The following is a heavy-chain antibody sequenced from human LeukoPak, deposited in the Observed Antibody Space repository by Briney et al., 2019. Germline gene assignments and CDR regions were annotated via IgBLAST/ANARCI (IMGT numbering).Heavy chain of an antibody. Sequence: SETLSLTCTVSGGSITSSSYWWGWIRQPPGKELEWIGNIYHSGSTNYNPSLNSRLIISVDTSKNQFSLKLTSVTAADTAVYYCASRFRYTSGWYYDSWGQGTLVIVSS. J-gene: IGHJ4*02. D-gene: IGHD6-19*01. CDR1: GGSITSSSYW. CDR3: ASRFRYTSGWYYDS. V-gene: IGHV4-39*01. CDR2: IYHSGST.